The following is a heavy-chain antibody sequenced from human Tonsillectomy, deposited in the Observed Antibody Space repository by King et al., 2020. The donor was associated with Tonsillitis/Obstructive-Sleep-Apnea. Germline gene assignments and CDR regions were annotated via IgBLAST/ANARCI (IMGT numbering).Heavy chain of an antibody. D-gene: IGHD3-10*01. Sequence: QLVQSGGGVVQPGGSLSLSCAASGFSFSSYTMHWVRQAPGKGLEWVAVISYDGSKKYYADSVKGRFTISRDNSKNTLYLQMNSLRAEDTAVYHCAREEGKHYASGELDYWGQGTLVTVSS. CDR3: AREEGKHYASGELDY. V-gene: IGHV3-30*04. J-gene: IGHJ4*02. CDR2: ISYDGSKK. CDR1: GFSFSSYT.